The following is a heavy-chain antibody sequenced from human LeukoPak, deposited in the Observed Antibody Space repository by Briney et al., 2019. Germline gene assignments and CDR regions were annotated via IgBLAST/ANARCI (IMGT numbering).Heavy chain of an antibody. V-gene: IGHV4-39*01. CDR3: ARHYYDSSGYFDY. D-gene: IGHD3-22*01. Sequence: SETLSLTCTVSGGSISSSSYYWGWIRQPPGKGLEWIGSIYYSGSTYYNPSLKSRVTISVDTSKNQFSLKLSSVTAADTAVYYCARHYYDSSGYFDYWGQGTLVTVSS. CDR1: GGSISSSSYY. CDR2: IYYSGST. J-gene: IGHJ4*02.